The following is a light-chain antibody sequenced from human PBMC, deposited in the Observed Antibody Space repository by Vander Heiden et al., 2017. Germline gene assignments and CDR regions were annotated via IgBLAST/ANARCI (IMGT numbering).Light chain of an antibody. CDR2: ANR. CDR3: ASWNGSLNV. CDR1: SSTIGSNP. V-gene: IGLV1-44*01. J-gene: IGLJ1*01. Sequence: QSALTQRAPASGTPGQRLPISCTGRSSTIGSNPINWHQQVPGAALILLIYANRQRPSGVPDLFSASKSGTSASLAIGGLQSEDDAYYYCASWNGSLNVFGTGTKVTVL.